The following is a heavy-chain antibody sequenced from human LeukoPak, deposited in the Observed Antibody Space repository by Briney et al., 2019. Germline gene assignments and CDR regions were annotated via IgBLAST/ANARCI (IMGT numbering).Heavy chain of an antibody. V-gene: IGHV3-11*01. J-gene: IGHJ3*02. CDR2: ISSSGSTI. CDR3: ARPSLGSGWLLDAFDI. Sequence: GGSLRLSCAASGFTFSDYYMSWIRQAPGKGLEWVSYISSSGSTIYYADSVKGQFTISRDNAKNSLYLQMNSPRAEDTAVYYCARPSLGSGWLLDAFDIWGQGAMVTVSS. D-gene: IGHD6-19*01. CDR1: GFTFSDYY.